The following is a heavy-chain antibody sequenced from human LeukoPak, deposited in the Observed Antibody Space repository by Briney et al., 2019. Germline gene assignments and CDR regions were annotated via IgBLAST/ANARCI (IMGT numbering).Heavy chain of an antibody. J-gene: IGHJ5*02. CDR2: INPKGDIT. Sequence: ASVKVSCKTSGYIFTTYSIHWVRQAPGQGLEWMGIINPKGDITTYAQRFQGRVSMTSHSSTATVYMELSGLSSEDTAIYYCARKWSSRDWFDTWGQGTLLTVSS. V-gene: IGHV1-46*01. CDR1: GYIFTTYS. CDR3: ARKWSSRDWFDT. D-gene: IGHD2-8*01.